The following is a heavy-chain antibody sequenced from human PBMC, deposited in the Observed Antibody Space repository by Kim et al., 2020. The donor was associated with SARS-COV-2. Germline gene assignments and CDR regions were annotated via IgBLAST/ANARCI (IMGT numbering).Heavy chain of an antibody. D-gene: IGHD2-15*01. CDR2: IYYSGST. V-gene: IGHV4-39*02. J-gene: IGHJ5*02. CDR3: ARDSTPCSGGSCYTSWFDP. Sequence: SETLSLTCTVSGGSISSSSYYWGWIRQPPGKGLEWIGSIYYSGSTYYNPSLKSRVTISVDTSKNQFSLKLSSVTAADTAVYYCARDSTPCSGGSCYTSWFDPWGQGTLVTVSS. CDR1: GGSISSSSYY.